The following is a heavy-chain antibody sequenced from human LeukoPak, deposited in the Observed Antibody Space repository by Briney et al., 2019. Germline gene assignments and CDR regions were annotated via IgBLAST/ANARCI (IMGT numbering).Heavy chain of an antibody. CDR3: ARGRNYYDSSGYYRTTRGYFDY. Sequence: SETLSLTCAVYGGSFSGYYRSWIRQPPGKGLEWIGEINHSGSTNYNPSLKSRVTISVDTSKNQFSLKLSSVTAADTAVYYCARGRNYYDSSGYYRTTRGYFDYWGQGTLVTVSS. CDR1: GGSFSGYY. J-gene: IGHJ4*02. CDR2: INHSGST. V-gene: IGHV4-34*01. D-gene: IGHD3-22*01.